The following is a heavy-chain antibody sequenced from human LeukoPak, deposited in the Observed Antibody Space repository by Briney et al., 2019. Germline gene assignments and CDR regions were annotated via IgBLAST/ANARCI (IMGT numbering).Heavy chain of an antibody. J-gene: IGHJ4*02. D-gene: IGHD6-19*01. CDR1: GGSVSSSSYY. CDR2: IYHSGST. V-gene: IGHV4-61*01. CDR3: ARDPVTGGYNSGWYGPDY. Sequence: PSETLSLTCTVSGGSVSSSSYYRSWIRQPPGKGLEWIGYIYHSGSTNYNPSLKSRVTISGDTSKNQFSLKLTSVTAADTAVYYCARDPVTGGYNSGWYGPDYWGQGTLVTVSS.